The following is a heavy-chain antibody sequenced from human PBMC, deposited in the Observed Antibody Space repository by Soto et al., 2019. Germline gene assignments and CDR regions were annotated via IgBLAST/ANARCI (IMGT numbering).Heavy chain of an antibody. J-gene: IGHJ5*02. CDR3: ARDSKPQITMVRGNSEFDP. D-gene: IGHD3-10*01. CDR1: GFTFSSYA. CDR2: ISSNGGST. V-gene: IGHV3-64*01. Sequence: GGSLRLSCAASGFTFSSYAMHWVRQAPGKGLEYVSAISSNGGSTYYANSVKGRFTISRDNSKNTLYLQMGSLRAEDMAVYYCARDSKPQITMVRGNSEFDPWGQGTLVTVSS.